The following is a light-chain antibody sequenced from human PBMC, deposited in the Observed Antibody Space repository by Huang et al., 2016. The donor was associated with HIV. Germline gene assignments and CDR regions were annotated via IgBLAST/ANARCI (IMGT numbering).Light chain of an antibody. CDR3: QQYYSTPSLA. CDR2: ASS. Sequence: DIQMTQSPSSLSASAGDRVTITCRASQDIRNSLAWYQHKPGRAPKLLLYASSRLQNGVPARCSGSGSGTDYTRTISGLQPEDFATYYCQQYYSTPSLAFGGGTKVEIK. J-gene: IGKJ4*01. CDR1: QDIRNS. V-gene: IGKV1-NL1*01.